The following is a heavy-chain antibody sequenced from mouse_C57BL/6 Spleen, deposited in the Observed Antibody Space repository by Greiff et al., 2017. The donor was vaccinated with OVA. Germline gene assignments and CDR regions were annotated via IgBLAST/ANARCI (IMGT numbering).Heavy chain of an antibody. J-gene: IGHJ3*01. CDR2: INPYNGGT. V-gene: IGHV1-19*01. CDR1: GYTFTDYY. Sequence: EVKLQESGPVLVKPGASVKMSCKASGYTFTDYYMNWVKQSHGKSLEWIGVINPYNGGTSYNQKFKGKATLTVDKSSSTAYMELNSLTSEDSAVYYCARFDYGSSWFAYWGQGTLVTVSA. CDR3: ARFDYGSSWFAY. D-gene: IGHD1-1*01.